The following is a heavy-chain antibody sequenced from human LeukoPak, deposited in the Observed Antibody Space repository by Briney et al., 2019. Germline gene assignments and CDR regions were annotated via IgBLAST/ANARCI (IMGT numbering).Heavy chain of an antibody. Sequence: GGSLRLSCAASGFTFSSYGMHWVRQAPGKGLKWVAFIRYDGSNKYYADSVKGRFTISRDNSKNTLYLQMNSLRPEDTAVYYCAKEKWGTEPYFDYWGQGTLVTVSS. J-gene: IGHJ4*02. D-gene: IGHD1-14*01. CDR2: IRYDGSNK. CDR3: AKEKWGTEPYFDY. V-gene: IGHV3-30*02. CDR1: GFTFSSYG.